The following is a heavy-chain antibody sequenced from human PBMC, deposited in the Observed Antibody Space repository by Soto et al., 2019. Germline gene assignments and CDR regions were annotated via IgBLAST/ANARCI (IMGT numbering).Heavy chain of an antibody. CDR1: GGSISSYY. Sequence: SETLSLTCTVSGGSISSYYWSWIRQPPGKGLEWIGYIYYSGSTNYNPPLKSRVTISVDTSKNQFSLKLSSVTAADTAVYYCARAAGAYYDFWSGYYPWWFDPWGQGTLVTVSS. CDR2: IYYSGST. V-gene: IGHV4-59*01. D-gene: IGHD3-3*01. J-gene: IGHJ5*02. CDR3: ARAAGAYYDFWSGYYPWWFDP.